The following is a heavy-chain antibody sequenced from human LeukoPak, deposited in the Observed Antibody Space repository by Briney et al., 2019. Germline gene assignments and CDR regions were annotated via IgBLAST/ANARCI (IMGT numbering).Heavy chain of an antibody. V-gene: IGHV1-2*02. J-gene: IGHJ3*02. D-gene: IGHD3-22*01. Sequence: ASVMVSCTASGYTFSASYMHWVRQAPGQGLEWIGCINPDSGGTKYAQRFQGRVTMTRDTSITTAYMELSRLTTEDTAVYYCARLAMIVVRGGRAFDIWGQGTMVTVSS. CDR3: ARLAMIVVRGGRAFDI. CDR1: GYTFSASY. CDR2: INPDSGGT.